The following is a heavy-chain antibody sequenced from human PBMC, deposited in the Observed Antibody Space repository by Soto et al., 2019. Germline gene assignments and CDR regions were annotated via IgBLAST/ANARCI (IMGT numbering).Heavy chain of an antibody. CDR2: IYYSGST. CDR1: GGSVSSGSYY. V-gene: IGHV4-61*01. J-gene: IGHJ4*02. CDR3: AREVVTMVRGVILYYFDY. D-gene: IGHD3-10*01. Sequence: CTVSGGSVSSGSYYWSWIRQPPGKGLEWIGYIYYSGSTNYNPSLKSRVTISVDTSKNQFSLKLSSVTAADTAVYYCAREVVTMVRGVILYYFDYWGQGTLVTVSS.